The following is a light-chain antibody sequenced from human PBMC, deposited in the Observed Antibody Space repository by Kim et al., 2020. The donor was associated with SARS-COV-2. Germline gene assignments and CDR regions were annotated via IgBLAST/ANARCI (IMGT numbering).Light chain of an antibody. Sequence: DSRMTQSPSSLSASVGDRVTISCRASQDINNYLAWYQHKPGKAPKLLIYSASVLQVGVPSRFSGSGSGTDFTLTISNLQPEDVATYYYQGYYSAPWTFGQGTKVDIK. CDR2: SAS. CDR3: QGYYSAPWT. J-gene: IGKJ1*01. V-gene: IGKV1-27*01. CDR1: QDINNY.